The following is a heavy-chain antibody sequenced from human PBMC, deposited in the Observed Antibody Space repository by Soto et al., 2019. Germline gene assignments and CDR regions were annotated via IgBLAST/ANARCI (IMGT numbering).Heavy chain of an antibody. Sequence: QVQLVQSGAEVKKPGASVKVSCKASGYTFTSYAMHWVRQAPGQRLEWMGWINAGNGNTKYSQKFQGRVTITRNTSASTAYMELSSLRSEDTAGYYCARAGKNRAPGWFDPWGQGTLVTVSS. V-gene: IGHV1-3*01. J-gene: IGHJ5*02. CDR1: GYTFTSYA. CDR3: ARAGKNRAPGWFDP. CDR2: INAGNGNT.